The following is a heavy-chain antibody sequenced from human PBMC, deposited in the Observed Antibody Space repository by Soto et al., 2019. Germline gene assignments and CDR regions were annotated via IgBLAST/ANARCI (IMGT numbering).Heavy chain of an antibody. CDR2: ISSSSSTI. J-gene: IGHJ6*02. CDR1: GFTSSSYS. Sequence: PGGSLRLSCAASGFTSSSYSMNRVRQAPGKGLEWVSYISSSSSTIYYADSVKGRFTISRDNAKNSLYLQMNSLRDEDTAVYYCARDQYSGYYYGMDVWGQGTTVTVS. D-gene: IGHD5-12*01. V-gene: IGHV3-48*02. CDR3: ARDQYSGYYYGMDV.